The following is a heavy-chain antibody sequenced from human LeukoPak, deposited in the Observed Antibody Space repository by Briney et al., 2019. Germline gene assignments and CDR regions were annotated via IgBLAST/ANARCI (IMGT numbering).Heavy chain of an antibody. V-gene: IGHV3-30*02. J-gene: IGHJ4*02. Sequence: GGSLRLSCAASGFTFSSYGMHWVRQAPGKGLEWVAFIRYDGSNKYYADSVKGRFTISRDNSKNTLYLQMNSLRAEDTAVYYCARGKAMIVVARGYYFDYWGQGTLVTVSS. CDR3: ARGKAMIVVARGYYFDY. CDR1: GFTFSSYG. D-gene: IGHD3-22*01. CDR2: IRYDGSNK.